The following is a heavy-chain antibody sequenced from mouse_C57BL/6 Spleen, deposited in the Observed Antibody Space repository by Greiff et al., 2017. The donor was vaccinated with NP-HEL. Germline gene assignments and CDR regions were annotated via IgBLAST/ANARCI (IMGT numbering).Heavy chain of an antibody. J-gene: IGHJ3*01. CDR2: INPNNGGT. D-gene: IGHD2-3*01. CDR3: ATKDGYYFAWFAY. Sequence: EVQLQESGPELVKPGASVKIPCKASGYTFTDYNMDWVKQSHGKSLEWIGDINPNNGGTIYNQKFKGKATLTVDKSSSTAYMELRSLTSEDTAVYYCATKDGYYFAWFAYWGQGTLVTVSA. V-gene: IGHV1-18*01. CDR1: GYTFTDYN.